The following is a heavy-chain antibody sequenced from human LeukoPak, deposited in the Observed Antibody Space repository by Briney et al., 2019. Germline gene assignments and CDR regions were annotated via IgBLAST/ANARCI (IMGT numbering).Heavy chain of an antibody. V-gene: IGHV3-64*01. CDR3: AKALYYYGSEPYYFDY. CDR2: ISSNGGST. D-gene: IGHD3-10*01. CDR1: GFTFSSYA. J-gene: IGHJ4*02. Sequence: GGSLRLSCAASGFTFSSYAMHWVRQAPGKGLEYVSAISSNGGSTYYANSVKGRFTISRDNSKNTLYLQMNSLRAEDTAVYYCAKALYYYGSEPYYFDYWGQGTLVTVSS.